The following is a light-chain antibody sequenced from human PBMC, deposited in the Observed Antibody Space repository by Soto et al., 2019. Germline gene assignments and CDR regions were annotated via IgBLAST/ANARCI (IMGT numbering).Light chain of an antibody. Sequence: DIQMTQSPSSLSASVGDRVTITCRASQSISNYLNWYQQKPGKAPKLLIYAASSLQTGVPSRFSGSRSGTDFTLTVNNLQPEDFATYICQQSFSTPWTFGHGTTVEIK. CDR1: QSISNY. CDR2: AAS. V-gene: IGKV1-39*01. J-gene: IGKJ1*01. CDR3: QQSFSTPWT.